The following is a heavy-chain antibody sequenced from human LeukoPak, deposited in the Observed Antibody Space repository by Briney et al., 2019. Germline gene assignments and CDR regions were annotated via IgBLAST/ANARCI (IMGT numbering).Heavy chain of an antibody. V-gene: IGHV3-21*01. D-gene: IGHD4-17*01. CDR3: AREIGSDYGRRYFDL. CDR2: ISSSSSYI. J-gene: IGHJ2*01. Sequence: GGSLRLSCAASGFTFSSYSMNWVRQAPGKGLEWVSSISSSSSYIYYADSVKGRFTISRDNAKNSLYLQMNSLRAEDTAVYYCAREIGSDYGRRYFDLWGRGTLVTVSS. CDR1: GFTFSSYS.